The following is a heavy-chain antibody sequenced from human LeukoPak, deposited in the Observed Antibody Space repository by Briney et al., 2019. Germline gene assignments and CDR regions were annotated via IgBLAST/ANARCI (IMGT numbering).Heavy chain of an antibody. V-gene: IGHV5-51*01. Sequence: GESLKISCKGSGDSFTSYWIGWVRQMPGKGLEWMGIIYPGDSDTRYSPSFQGQVTISADKSISTAYLQWSSLKASDTATYYCARQPFGTYYYDSSGYYYFDYWGQGTLVTVSS. J-gene: IGHJ4*02. CDR2: IYPGDSDT. CDR3: ARQPFGTYYYDSSGYYYFDY. CDR1: GDSFTSYW. D-gene: IGHD3-22*01.